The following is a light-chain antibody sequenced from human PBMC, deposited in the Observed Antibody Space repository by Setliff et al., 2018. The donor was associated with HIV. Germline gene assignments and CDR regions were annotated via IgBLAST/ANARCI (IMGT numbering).Light chain of an antibody. CDR1: SSNIETHY. V-gene: IGLV1-47*01. Sequence: QSVLTQPPSASGAPGQTVTISCSGSSSNIETHYVYWYQQFPGTAPKLLIYRNDQRPSGVPARFSGSKSGTSAALTISDLRAEDAAEYFCAAWNDRPTGIYVFGTGTKVTVL. CDR2: RND. J-gene: IGLJ1*01. CDR3: AAWNDRPTGIYV.